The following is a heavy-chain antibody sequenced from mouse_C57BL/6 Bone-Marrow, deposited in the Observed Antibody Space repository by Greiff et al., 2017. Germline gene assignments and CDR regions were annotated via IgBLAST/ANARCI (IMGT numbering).Heavy chain of an antibody. V-gene: IGHV2-5*01. Sequence: QVQLKESGPGLVQPSQSLSITCTVSGFSLTSYGVHWFRQSPGKGLAWLGVIWRGGSTDYNAAFMSRLSITKDNSKSQVFFKMNSLQADDTAIYYCAKTITTVENYAMDYWGQGTSVTVSS. CDR3: AKTITTVENYAMDY. D-gene: IGHD1-1*01. CDR2: IWRGGST. J-gene: IGHJ4*01. CDR1: GFSLTSYG.